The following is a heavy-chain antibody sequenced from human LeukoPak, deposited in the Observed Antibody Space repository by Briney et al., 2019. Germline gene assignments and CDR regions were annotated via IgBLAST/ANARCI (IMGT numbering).Heavy chain of an antibody. J-gene: IGHJ4*02. D-gene: IGHD1-1*01. V-gene: IGHV3-13*04. CDR2: IGVAGNT. CDR3: ARRGAGTGGDFYFDY. CDR1: GFSSSSYD. Sequence: GRSLRLSCAASGFSSSSYDMHWVRQATGKGLEWVSGIGVAGNTYYPGSVKGRFTISRENAKNSLYLQMNSLRAGDTAVYYCARRGAGTGGDFYFDYWGQGTLVTVSS.